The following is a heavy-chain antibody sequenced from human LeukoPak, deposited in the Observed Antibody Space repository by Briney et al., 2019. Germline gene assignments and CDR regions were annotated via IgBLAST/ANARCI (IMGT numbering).Heavy chain of an antibody. J-gene: IGHJ4*02. Sequence: PGGSLRLSCAASGFTFDDYGMSWVRQAPGKGLEWVSGINWNGGSTGYADSVKGRFTISRDNAKNSLYLQMNSLRAEDTALYYCARQARCCSGGSCYSYYFDYWGQGTLVTVSS. V-gene: IGHV3-20*04. CDR3: ARQARCCSGGSCYSYYFDY. CDR2: INWNGGST. D-gene: IGHD2-15*01. CDR1: GFTFDDYG.